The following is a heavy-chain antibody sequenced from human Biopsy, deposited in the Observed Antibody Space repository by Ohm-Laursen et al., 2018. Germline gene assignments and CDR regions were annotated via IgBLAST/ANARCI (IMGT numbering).Heavy chain of an antibody. CDR1: GYTFTAFS. CDR3: ARGRRHCSGTCSRWYFDL. Sequence: ATVKISCNPSGYTFTAFSVHWLRQAPGQGLEWMGWINPKSGDTDYPQNFQGRVSMTRDTSISTAYMDLSRLRSDDTAVYYCARGRRHCSGTCSRWYFDLWGRGTLVTVSS. CDR2: INPKSGDT. D-gene: IGHD2-2*01. V-gene: IGHV1-2*02. J-gene: IGHJ2*01.